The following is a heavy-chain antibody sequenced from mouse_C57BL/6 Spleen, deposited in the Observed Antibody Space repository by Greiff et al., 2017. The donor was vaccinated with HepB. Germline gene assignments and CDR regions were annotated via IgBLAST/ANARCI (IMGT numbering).Heavy chain of an antibody. D-gene: IGHD2-4*01. CDR1: GYTFTDYY. Sequence: VQLQQSGPVLVKPGASVKMSCKASGYTFTDYYMNWVKQSHGKSLEWIGVINPYNGGTSYNQKFKGKATLTVDKSSSTAYMELNSLTSEDSAVYYCARSIYYDYDGYFDVWGTGTTVTVSS. CDR2: INPYNGGT. CDR3: ARSIYYDYDGYFDV. J-gene: IGHJ1*03. V-gene: IGHV1-19*01.